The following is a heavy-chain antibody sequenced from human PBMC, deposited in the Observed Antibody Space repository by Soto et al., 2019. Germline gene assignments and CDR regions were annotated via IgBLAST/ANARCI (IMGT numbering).Heavy chain of an antibody. V-gene: IGHV4-39*01. D-gene: IGHD3-9*01. CDR1: GGSVTSSTSS. CDR3: ARQPTGYPNWFDA. J-gene: IGHJ5*02. CDR2: IFYGHGT. Sequence: QVQLQESGPGLVNPSETLSLTCTVSGGSVTSSTSSWAWVRQPPGTGLHWIGTIFYGHGTYSNPSFESRVTISLDTSKIQFSLELTSVTAAATAVYYCARQPTGYPNWFDAWGRGILVIVSS.